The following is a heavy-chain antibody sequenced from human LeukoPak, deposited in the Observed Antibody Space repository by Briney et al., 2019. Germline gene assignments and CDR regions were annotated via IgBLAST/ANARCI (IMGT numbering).Heavy chain of an antibody. CDR1: GFTLRSFE. CDR2: ISSSGSTI. Sequence: GGSLRLSCAASGFTLRSFEMNWVRQAPGKGLEWISYISSSGSTIRYVDSVQGRFTISRDNAKNSIYLQMNGLRAEDTAVYYCAREQLAGGAPAFHIWGQGTMVTVSS. D-gene: IGHD6-13*01. CDR3: AREQLAGGAPAFHI. J-gene: IGHJ3*02. V-gene: IGHV3-48*03.